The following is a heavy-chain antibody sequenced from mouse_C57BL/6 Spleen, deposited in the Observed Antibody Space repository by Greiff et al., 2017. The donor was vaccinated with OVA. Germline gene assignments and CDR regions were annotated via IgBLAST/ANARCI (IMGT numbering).Heavy chain of an antibody. V-gene: IGHV1-75*01. J-gene: IGHJ2*01. Sequence: VQRVESGPELVKPGASVKISCKASGYTFTDYYINWVKQRPGQGLEWIGWIFPGSGSTYYNEKFKGKATLTVDKSSSTAYMLLSSLTSEDSAVYFCARGDLNWDSFDYWGQGTTLTVSS. CDR3: ARGDLNWDSFDY. CDR1: GYTFTDYY. CDR2: IFPGSGST. D-gene: IGHD4-1*01.